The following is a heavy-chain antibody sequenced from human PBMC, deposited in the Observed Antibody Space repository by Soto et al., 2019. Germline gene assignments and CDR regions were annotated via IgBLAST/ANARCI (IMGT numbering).Heavy chain of an antibody. D-gene: IGHD5-12*01. J-gene: IGHJ3*02. CDR3: ATHGRWLQLRGGFDI. CDR1: GFTFSSYS. Sequence: EVQLVESGGGLVQPGGSLRLSCAASGFTFSSYSMNWVRQAPGKGLEWVSYISSSSSTIYYADSVKGRFTISRDNAKNSLYLQMNSLRDEDTAVYYCATHGRWLQLRGGFDIWGQGTMVTVSS. V-gene: IGHV3-48*02. CDR2: ISSSSSTI.